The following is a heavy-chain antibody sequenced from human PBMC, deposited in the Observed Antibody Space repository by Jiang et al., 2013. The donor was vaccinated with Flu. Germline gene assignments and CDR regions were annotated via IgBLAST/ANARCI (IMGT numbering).Heavy chain of an antibody. J-gene: IGHJ4*02. CDR2: ISWDDAK. V-gene: IGHV2-5*02. D-gene: IGHD6-25*01. CDR3: AHTGSRQGDPFDF. CDR1: GFSLTSGGAG. Sequence: TLTCTFSGFSLTSGGAGVAWIRQPPGKAPEWLALISWDDAKRYSPSLRSRVSVTKDTSRSQVVLSLSNVDPVDSGTYFCAHTGSRQGDPFDFWGQGTLVTVSS.